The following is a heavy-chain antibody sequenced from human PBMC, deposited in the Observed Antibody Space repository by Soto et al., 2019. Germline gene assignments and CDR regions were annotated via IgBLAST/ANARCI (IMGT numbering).Heavy chain of an antibody. J-gene: IGHJ4*02. CDR3: ARLRAVGDSSGYGPYYFDY. CDR2: INPSGGST. D-gene: IGHD3-22*01. V-gene: IGHV1-46*01. CDR1: GYTFTSYY. Sequence: EASVKVSCKASGYTFTSYYMHWVRQAPGQGLEWMGIINPSGGSTSYAQKFQGRVTMTRDTSTSTVYMELSSLRSEDTAVYYCARLRAVGDSSGYGPYYFDYWGQGTLVTVSS.